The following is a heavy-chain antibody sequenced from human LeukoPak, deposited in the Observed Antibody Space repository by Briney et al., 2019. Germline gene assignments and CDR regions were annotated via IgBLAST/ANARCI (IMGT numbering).Heavy chain of an antibody. D-gene: IGHD6-19*01. CDR2: MKQDGREK. V-gene: IGHV3-7*01. Sequence: GGSLRLACAASGFSFSDYWMTWVRQAPGKGLEWVANMKQDGREKWYVDSVKGRFTISRDNAKNSLYLQMNSLRAEDTAVYYCARGGAVAGRFDPWGQGTQVTVSS. CDR3: ARGGAVAGRFDP. J-gene: IGHJ5*02. CDR1: GFSFSDYW.